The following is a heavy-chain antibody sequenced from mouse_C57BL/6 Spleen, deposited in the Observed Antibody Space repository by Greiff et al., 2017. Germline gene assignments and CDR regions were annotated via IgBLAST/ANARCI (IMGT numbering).Heavy chain of an antibody. CDR3: ARWGSTMVTDY. J-gene: IGHJ2*01. CDR2: IYPGSGST. D-gene: IGHD2-2*01. CDR1: GYTFTSYW. V-gene: IGHV1-55*01. Sequence: QVHVKQSGAELVKPGASVKMSCKASGYTFTSYWITWVKQRPGQGLEWIGDIYPGSGSTNYNEKFKSKATLTVDTSSSTAYMQLSSLTSEDSAVYYCARWGSTMVTDYWGQGTTLTVSS.